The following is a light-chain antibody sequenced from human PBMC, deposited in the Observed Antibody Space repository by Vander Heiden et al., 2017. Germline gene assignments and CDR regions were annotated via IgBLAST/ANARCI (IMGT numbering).Light chain of an antibody. J-gene: IGLJ2*01. V-gene: IGLV3-25*03. CDR3: QSADSSGTY. CDR1: ALPKHY. CDR2: KDS. Sequence: SYELTQPPSVSVSPGQTARITCSGDALPKHYAYWYQQKPGQAPVLVIYKDSERPSGIPERFSGSSSGTTVTLTISGVQAEDEADYYCQSADSSGTYFGGGTKLTVL.